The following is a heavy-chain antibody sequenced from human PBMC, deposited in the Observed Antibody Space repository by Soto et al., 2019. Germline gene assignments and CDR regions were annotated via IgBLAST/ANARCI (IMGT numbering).Heavy chain of an antibody. Sequence: QLQLQESGPGLVKPSETLSLTCTVSGGSITGTSYYCSWIRQAPGKGLEWIGSIYHSGSTFYNPSLKSRVSMSLDSSKNVVSLKLSSVTAADTAVYYCVREGYCGTNSCNWFDPWGQGTLVTVSS. CDR3: VREGYCGTNSCNWFDP. CDR1: GGSITGTSYY. D-gene: IGHD2-2*01. V-gene: IGHV4-39*02. J-gene: IGHJ5*02. CDR2: IYHSGST.